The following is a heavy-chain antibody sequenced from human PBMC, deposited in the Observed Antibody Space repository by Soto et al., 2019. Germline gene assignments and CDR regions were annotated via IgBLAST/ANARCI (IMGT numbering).Heavy chain of an antibody. V-gene: IGHV1-69*06. J-gene: IGHJ2*01. CDR2: IIPIFGTA. Sequence: QVQLVQSGAEVKKPGSSVKVSCKASGGTFSSYAISWVRQAPGQGLEWMGGIIPIFGTANYAQKFQGRVTITADKSTSTAYMELSSLRSEGTAVYYGARDSCSAARRRGCFDLWGRGTLVTVSS. CDR1: GGTFSSYA. CDR3: ARDSCSAARRRGCFDL. D-gene: IGHD6-6*01.